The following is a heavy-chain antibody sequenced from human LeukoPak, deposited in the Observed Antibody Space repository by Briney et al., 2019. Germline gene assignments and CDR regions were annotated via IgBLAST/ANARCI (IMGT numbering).Heavy chain of an antibody. CDR1: GFTFSNYA. Sequence: PGGSLRLSCAASGFTFSNYAMSWVRQAPGKGLEWVSGITARADSTYYADSVKGRVTISRDNSKNTLFLQLNSLRAEDTAVYYCAKTYMWFIDAFHMWGQGTMVTVSS. CDR2: ITARADST. CDR3: AKTYMWFIDAFHM. J-gene: IGHJ3*02. D-gene: IGHD2-8*02. V-gene: IGHV3-23*01.